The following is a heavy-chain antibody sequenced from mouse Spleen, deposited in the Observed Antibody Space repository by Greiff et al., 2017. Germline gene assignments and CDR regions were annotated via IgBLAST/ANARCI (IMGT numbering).Heavy chain of an antibody. V-gene: IGHV2-4-1*01. CDR2: IWSDGST. CDR3: ASSYGNYPFAY. CDR1: GFSLTNYA. D-gene: IGHD2-1*01. Sequence: VQGVESGPGLVAPSQSLSITCTVSGFSLTNYAVHWVRQSPGKGLEWLGVIWSDGSTDYNAAFISRLSISKDNSKSQVFFKMNSLQADDTAIYYCASSYGNYPFAYWGQGTLVTVSA. J-gene: IGHJ3*01.